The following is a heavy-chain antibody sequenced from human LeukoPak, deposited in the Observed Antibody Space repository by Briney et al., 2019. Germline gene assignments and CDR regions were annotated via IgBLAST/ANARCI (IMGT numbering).Heavy chain of an antibody. CDR1: GGTLSRNA. V-gene: IGHV1-69*05. Sequence: ASVKVSCKASGGTLSRNAISWVRQAPGQGLEWMGGIIPIFGTRNYVQKFQGRVTITTDDSTSTAYMELNSLRYEDTAVYYCARDQGGYSSSSPYYYYYVDVWGKGTMVTVSS. J-gene: IGHJ6*03. D-gene: IGHD6-6*01. CDR3: ARDQGGYSSSSPYYYYYVDV. CDR2: IIPIFGTR.